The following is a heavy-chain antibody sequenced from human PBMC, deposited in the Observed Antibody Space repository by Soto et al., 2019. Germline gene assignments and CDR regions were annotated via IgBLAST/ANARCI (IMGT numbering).Heavy chain of an antibody. D-gene: IGHD5-18*01. Sequence: QVQLQESGPGLVKPSETLSLTCTVSGGSVSSGSYYWSWIRQPPGKGLEWIGYIYYSGSTNYNPPLKSRVTISVDTSKNQFSLKLSSVTAADTAVYYCARAGSGDSYGPRGYYYYGMDVWGQGTTVTVSS. V-gene: IGHV4-61*01. CDR3: ARAGSGDSYGPRGYYYYGMDV. CDR2: IYYSGST. CDR1: GGSVSSGSYY. J-gene: IGHJ6*02.